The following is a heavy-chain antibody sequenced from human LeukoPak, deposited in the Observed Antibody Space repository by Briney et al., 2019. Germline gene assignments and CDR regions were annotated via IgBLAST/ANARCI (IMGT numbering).Heavy chain of an antibody. Sequence: SETLSLTCTVSGGSMSSYYWSWLREPPGKGLEGIGYIYYSGSTNYNPSLKSRVTISVDTSKNQFSLKLSSVTAADTAVYYCARESRAYGMDVWGQGTTVTVYS. CDR1: GGSMSSYY. CDR3: ARESRAYGMDV. J-gene: IGHJ6*02. CDR2: IYYSGST. V-gene: IGHV4-59*01.